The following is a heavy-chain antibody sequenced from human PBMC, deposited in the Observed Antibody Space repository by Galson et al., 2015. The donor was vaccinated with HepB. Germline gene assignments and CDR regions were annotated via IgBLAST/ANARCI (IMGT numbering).Heavy chain of an antibody. V-gene: IGHV1-2*06. J-gene: IGHJ5*02. Sequence: SVKVSCKASGYMFTGHFMNWVRQAPGRGLEWMGRINPNSGGTDYSQRFQGRVTMTRDTSISTAYMELSSLRSDDTAVYYCARGHCSGGTCNSLDLWGQGTLVTGSS. CDR3: ARGHCSGGTCNSLDL. CDR1: GYMFTGHF. D-gene: IGHD2-15*01. CDR2: INPNSGGT.